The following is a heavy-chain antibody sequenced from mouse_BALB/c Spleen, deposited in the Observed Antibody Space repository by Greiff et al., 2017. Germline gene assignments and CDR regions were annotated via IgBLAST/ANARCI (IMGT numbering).Heavy chain of an antibody. V-gene: IGHV1-54*03. J-gene: IGHJ3*01. CDR2: INPGSGGT. Sequence: VQLQQSGAELVRPGTSVKVSCKASGYAFTNYLIEWVKQRPGQGLEWIGVINPGSGGTNYNEKFKGKATLTADKSSSTAYMQLSSLTSDDSAVYFCARKDYDYDGLAYWGQGTLVTVSA. CDR3: ARKDYDYDGLAY. D-gene: IGHD2-4*01. CDR1: GYAFTNYL.